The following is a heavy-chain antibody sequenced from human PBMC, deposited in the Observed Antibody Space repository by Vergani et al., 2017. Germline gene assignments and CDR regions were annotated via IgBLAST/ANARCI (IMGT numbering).Heavy chain of an antibody. CDR1: GYSFTSYW. CDR3: ARRIGYCSSTSCPRWFDP. CDR2: IYPGDSDT. V-gene: IGHV5-51*01. D-gene: IGHD2-2*01. Sequence: EVQLVQSGAEVKKPGESLKISCKGSGYSFTSYWIGWVRQMPGKGLEWMGIIYPGDSDTRYSPSFQGQGTISADKSISTAYLQWSSLKASDTAMYYCARRIGYCSSTSCPRWFDPWGQGTLVTVSS. J-gene: IGHJ5*02.